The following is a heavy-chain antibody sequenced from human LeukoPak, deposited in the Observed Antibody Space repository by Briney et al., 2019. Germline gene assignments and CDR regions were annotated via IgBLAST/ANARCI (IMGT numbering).Heavy chain of an antibody. Sequence: PSETLSLTCAVSGGSISSGGYSWSWIRQPPGKGLEWIGYIYHSGSTYYNPSLKSRVTISVDTSNNQFSLKLSSVTAADTAVYYCARDRDGYGYFDYWGQGTLVTVSS. CDR1: GGSISSGGYS. CDR3: ARDRDGYGYFDY. D-gene: IGHD5-24*01. V-gene: IGHV4-30-2*01. J-gene: IGHJ4*02. CDR2: IYHSGST.